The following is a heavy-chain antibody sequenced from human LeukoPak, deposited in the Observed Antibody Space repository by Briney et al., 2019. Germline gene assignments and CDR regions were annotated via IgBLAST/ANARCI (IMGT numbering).Heavy chain of an antibody. V-gene: IGHV3-7*01. CDR2: IKQDGCEK. D-gene: IGHD1-26*01. CDR3: ARDKIVGATHFDY. CDR1: GFTFCSYW. J-gene: IGHJ4*02. Sequence: GGSLRLSCAASGFTFCSYWMSWPRQAPGKGLEWVANIKQDGCEKYYVDSVKGRFTISRDNAKNSLYLQMNSLRAEDTAVYYCARDKIVGATHFDYWGQGTLVTVSS.